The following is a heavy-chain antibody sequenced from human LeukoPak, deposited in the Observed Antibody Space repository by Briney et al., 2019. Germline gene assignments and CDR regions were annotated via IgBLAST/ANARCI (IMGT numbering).Heavy chain of an antibody. V-gene: IGHV3-53*01. Sequence: GGSLRLSCAASGFTVSSNYMSWVRQAPGKGLEWVSVIYSGGSTYYADSVRGRFTISRDNSKNTLYLQMNSLRAEDTAVYYCARDGYSYGSFDYWGQGTLVTVSS. CDR1: GFTVSSNY. CDR2: IYSGGST. CDR3: ARDGYSYGSFDY. D-gene: IGHD5-18*01. J-gene: IGHJ4*02.